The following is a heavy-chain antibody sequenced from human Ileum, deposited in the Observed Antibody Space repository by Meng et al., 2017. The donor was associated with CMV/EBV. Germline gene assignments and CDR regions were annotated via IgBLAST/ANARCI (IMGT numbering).Heavy chain of an antibody. D-gene: IGHD1-1*01. Sequence: SETLSLTCTVSGASISTSYWSWIRQPPGKELEWIGYIYHSGSTNYNPSLKSRVTISVDMSNNLFSLRLTSVTAADTAEYYCARYTAQNHYYYYFGLDVWGQGTTVTVSS. V-gene: IGHV4-59*01. CDR1: GASISTSY. J-gene: IGHJ6*02. CDR3: ARYTAQNHYYYYFGLDV. CDR2: IYHSGST.